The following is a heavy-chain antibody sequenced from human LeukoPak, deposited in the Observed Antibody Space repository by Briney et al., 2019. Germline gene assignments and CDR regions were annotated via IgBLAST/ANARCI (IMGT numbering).Heavy chain of an antibody. Sequence: GGSLTLSCAASGLTVSSNYMRWVRQAPGKGLEWVSARYSGGSTYYADSVEGRFTISRDNSKNTLYLHLNNLRAEDTAVYYCARELAMAGTFDYWGQGTLVTVSS. CDR2: RYSGGST. J-gene: IGHJ4*02. CDR1: GLTVSSNY. D-gene: IGHD6-19*01. CDR3: ARELAMAGTFDY. V-gene: IGHV3-53*01.